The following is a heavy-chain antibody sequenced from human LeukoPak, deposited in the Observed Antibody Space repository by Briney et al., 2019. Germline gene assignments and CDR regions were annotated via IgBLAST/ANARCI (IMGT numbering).Heavy chain of an antibody. D-gene: IGHD6-19*01. Sequence: GGSLRLSCAASGFTFSSYGMHWVRQAPGKGLEWVAFIRYDGSNKYYADSVKGRFTISRDSSKNTLYLQMNSLRAEDTAVYYCAKDRSGWYLNYFDYWGQGTLVTVSS. CDR2: IRYDGSNK. V-gene: IGHV3-30*02. J-gene: IGHJ4*02. CDR1: GFTFSSYG. CDR3: AKDRSGWYLNYFDY.